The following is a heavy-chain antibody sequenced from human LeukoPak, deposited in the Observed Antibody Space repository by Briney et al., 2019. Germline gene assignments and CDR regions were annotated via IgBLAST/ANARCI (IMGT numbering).Heavy chain of an antibody. J-gene: IGHJ4*02. V-gene: IGHV1-18*01. Sequence: ASVKVSCKASGYTFTSYGISWVRQAPGQGLEWMGWISAYNGNTNYAQKLQGRVTMTTDTSTSTAYMELRSLRSDDTAVYYCARVMWFGEYTGGDYFDYWGQGTLVTVSS. CDR2: ISAYNGNT. D-gene: IGHD3-10*01. CDR3: ARVMWFGEYTGGDYFDY. CDR1: GYTFTSYG.